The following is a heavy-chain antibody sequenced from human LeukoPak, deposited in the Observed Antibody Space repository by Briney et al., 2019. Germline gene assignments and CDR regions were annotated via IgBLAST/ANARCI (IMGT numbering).Heavy chain of an antibody. CDR3: ARVKSYYYDTSDKDAFDI. V-gene: IGHV1-46*01. Sequence: ASVKVSCKASGYTFTSYYMHWVRQAPGQGLEWMGIINPSGGSTSYAQKFQGRVTMTRDTSTSTVYMELSSLRSEDTAVYYCARVKSYYYDTSDKDAFDIWGQGTMVTVSS. D-gene: IGHD3-22*01. CDR1: GYTFTSYY. J-gene: IGHJ3*02. CDR2: INPSGGST.